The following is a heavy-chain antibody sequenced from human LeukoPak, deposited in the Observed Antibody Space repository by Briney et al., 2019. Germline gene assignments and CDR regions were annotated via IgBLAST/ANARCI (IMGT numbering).Heavy chain of an antibody. CDR3: ARVKSYYYDTSDKDAFDI. V-gene: IGHV1-46*01. Sequence: ASVKVSCKASGYTFTSYYMHWVRQAPGQGLEWMGIINPSGGSTSYAQKFQGRVTMTRDTSTSTVYMELSSLRSEDTAVYYCARVKSYYYDTSDKDAFDIWGQGTMVTVSS. D-gene: IGHD3-22*01. CDR1: GYTFTSYY. J-gene: IGHJ3*02. CDR2: INPSGGST.